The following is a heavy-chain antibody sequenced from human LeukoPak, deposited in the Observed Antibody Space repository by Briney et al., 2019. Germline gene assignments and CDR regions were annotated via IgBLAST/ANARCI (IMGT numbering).Heavy chain of an antibody. J-gene: IGHJ4*02. CDR2: IYYSGST. CDR1: GGSISSSSYY. D-gene: IGHD3-10*01. V-gene: IGHV4-39*07. Sequence: SETLSLTCTVSGGSISSSSYYWGWIRQPPGKGLEWIGSIYYSGSTYYNPSLKSRVTISVDTSKNQFSLKLSSVTAANTAVYYCASLMVRGPTIGYYFDYWGQGTLVTVSS. CDR3: ASLMVRGPTIGYYFDY.